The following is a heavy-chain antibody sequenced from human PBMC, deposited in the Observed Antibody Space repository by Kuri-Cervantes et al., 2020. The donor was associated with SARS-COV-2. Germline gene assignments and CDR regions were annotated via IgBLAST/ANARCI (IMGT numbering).Heavy chain of an antibody. V-gene: IGHV4-39*01. D-gene: IGHD1-20*01. CDR1: GGSISSSSYY. Sequence: GSLRLSCTVSGGSISSSSYYWGWIRQPPGKGLEWIGSIYYSGSTYYNPSLKSRVTISVDTSKNQFSLKLSSVTAADTAVYYCAREYNWNGFDYWGQGTLVTVSS. J-gene: IGHJ4*02. CDR2: IYYSGST. CDR3: AREYNWNGFDY.